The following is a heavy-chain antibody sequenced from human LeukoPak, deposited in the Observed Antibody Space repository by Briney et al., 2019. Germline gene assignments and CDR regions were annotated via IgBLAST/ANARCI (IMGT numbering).Heavy chain of an antibody. CDR1: GFSLSTSGVG. V-gene: IGHV2-5*01. CDR3: AHSNVTTFGY. D-gene: IGHD4-11*01. J-gene: IGHJ4*02. CDR2: IYWNDDK. Sequence: SGPTLVKPTQTLTLTCTFSGFSLSTSGVGVGWIRQPPGKALEWLSLIYWNDDKGYSPSLKSRLTITQDISKNQGVLTIAHKYPVDTATYYGAHSNVTTFGYWGQGTLVTVSS.